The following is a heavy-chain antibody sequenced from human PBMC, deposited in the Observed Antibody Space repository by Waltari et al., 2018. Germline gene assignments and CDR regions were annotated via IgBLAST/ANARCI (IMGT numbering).Heavy chain of an antibody. V-gene: IGHV1-69*05. Sequence: QVQLVQSGAEVKKPGSSVKVSCKASGGTFSSYAISWVRQAPGQGLEWMGGIIPIFGTANYAQKFQGRVTITTDESTSTAYMELSSLRSEDTAVYYCARGPDCSSTSCYPKGLDYWGQGTLVTVSS. CDR3: ARGPDCSSTSCYPKGLDY. CDR2: IIPIFGTA. D-gene: IGHD2-2*01. J-gene: IGHJ4*02. CDR1: GGTFSSYA.